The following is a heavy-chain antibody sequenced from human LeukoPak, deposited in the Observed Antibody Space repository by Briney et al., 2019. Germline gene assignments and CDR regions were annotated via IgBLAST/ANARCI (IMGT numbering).Heavy chain of an antibody. CDR2: ISAYNGNT. V-gene: IGHV1-18*01. Sequence: ASVKVSCKASGYTFTNYGINWVRQAPGQGLEWMGWISAYNGNTNYAQKLQGRVTMTTDTSTSTAYMELRSLRSDDTAVYYCARRGYSNYYDFYYMDVWGKGITVTVSS. CDR1: GYTFTNYG. D-gene: IGHD4-11*01. J-gene: IGHJ6*03. CDR3: ARRGYSNYYDFYYMDV.